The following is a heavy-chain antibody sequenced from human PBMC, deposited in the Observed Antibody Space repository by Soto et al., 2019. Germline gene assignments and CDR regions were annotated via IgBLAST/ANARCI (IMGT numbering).Heavy chain of an antibody. D-gene: IGHD6-6*01. CDR3: ARVGSSSSDI. CDR2: INPNNDNT. J-gene: IGHJ3*02. Sequence: VKVSCKASGYTFTSYNINWVRQATGQGLEWMGWINPNNDNTGYAQKFQGRVTMTRNTSISTAYMELSSLRFEDTAVYFCARVGSSSSDIWGQGTMVTVSS. V-gene: IGHV1-8*01. CDR1: GYTFTSYN.